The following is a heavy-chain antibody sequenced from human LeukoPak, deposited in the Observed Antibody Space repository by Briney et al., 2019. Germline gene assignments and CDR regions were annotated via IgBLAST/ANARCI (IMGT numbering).Heavy chain of an antibody. CDR2: ISSSSSTI. V-gene: IGHV3-48*01. D-gene: IGHD3-3*01. CDR3: ARDFLEDGY. CDR1: GFTFSNYN. J-gene: IGHJ4*02. Sequence: GGSLRLSCAATGFTFSNYNMNWVRQAPGKGLEWVSYISSSSSTIHYADSVKGRFTISRDNARNSLYLQMNSLRAEDTAVYYCARDFLEDGYWGQGTLVTVSS.